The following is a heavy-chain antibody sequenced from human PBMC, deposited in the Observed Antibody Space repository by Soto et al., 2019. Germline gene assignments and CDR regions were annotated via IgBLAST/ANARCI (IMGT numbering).Heavy chain of an antibody. J-gene: IGHJ4*02. V-gene: IGHV3-64D*08. CDR3: VKEGYYYGSAPQPFDY. D-gene: IGHD3-10*01. CDR1: GFTFSSYA. Sequence: GGSLRLSCSAFGFTFSSYAMHWVHQAPGKGLEYVSAISSNGGSTYYADSVKGRFTISRDNSKNTLYLQMSSLRAEDTAVYYCVKEGYYYGSAPQPFDYWGQGTLVTVSS. CDR2: ISSNGGST.